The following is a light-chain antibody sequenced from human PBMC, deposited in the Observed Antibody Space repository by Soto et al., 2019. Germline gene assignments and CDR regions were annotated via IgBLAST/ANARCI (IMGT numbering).Light chain of an antibody. J-gene: IGLJ1*01. CDR1: SSDVGGYNY. Sequence: QPALTQPPSASGSPGQSVSISCTRTSSDVGGYNYVSWYQHHPGKAPKLMIYEVNKQPSGVPDRFSGSKSGNTASLTVSGLQAEDEADYYCSSYAGSSNVFGTGTKVTVL. CDR3: SSYAGSSNV. V-gene: IGLV2-8*01. CDR2: EVN.